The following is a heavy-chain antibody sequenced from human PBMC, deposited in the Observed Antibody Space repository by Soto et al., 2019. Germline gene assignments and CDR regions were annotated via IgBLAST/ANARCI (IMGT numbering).Heavy chain of an antibody. CDR2: ISYDGSEK. Sequence: GGSLRLSCAASGFTFNNYGMHWVRQAPGKGLEWMTVISYDGSEKYSADSVKGRFTMSRDNYENTVYLQMNSLRPEDTAVYYCAKDQRKQRVQGGLSYFYYYGMDVWGQGTTVTVSS. CDR1: GFTFNNYG. CDR3: AKDQRKQRVQGGLSYFYYYGMDV. D-gene: IGHD6-25*01. V-gene: IGHV3-30*18. J-gene: IGHJ6*02.